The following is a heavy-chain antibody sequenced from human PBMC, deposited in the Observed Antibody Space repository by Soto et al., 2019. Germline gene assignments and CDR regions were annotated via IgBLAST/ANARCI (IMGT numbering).Heavy chain of an antibody. J-gene: IGHJ4*01. CDR1: GFTFSGYA. D-gene: IGHD3-22*01. V-gene: IGHV3-23*01. CDR3: AKDPYYDSSGYYYY. Sequence: GVPLRRSCXATGFTFSGYAKCWVRRARGEVLEGVSAISGSGGSTDYADSVKGRFASSRDNSKNTLYLQMNRLRAEDTAVYYCAKDPYYDSSGYYYYWGQGTLVTVSS. CDR2: ISGSGGST.